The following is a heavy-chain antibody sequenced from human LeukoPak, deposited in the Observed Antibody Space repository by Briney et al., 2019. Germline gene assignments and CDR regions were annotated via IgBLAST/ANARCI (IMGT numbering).Heavy chain of an antibody. V-gene: IGHV1-8*01. CDR1: GYTFTSYD. CDR2: MNPNSGNT. D-gene: IGHD3-10*01. CDR3: ALRGGFGELLLFDY. J-gene: IGHJ4*02. Sequence: ASVKVSCKASGYTFTSYDINWVRQATGQGLEWMGWMNPNSGNTGYAQKFQGRVTMTRNTSISTAYMELSSLRSEDTAVYYCALRGGFGELLLFDYWGQGTLVTVSS.